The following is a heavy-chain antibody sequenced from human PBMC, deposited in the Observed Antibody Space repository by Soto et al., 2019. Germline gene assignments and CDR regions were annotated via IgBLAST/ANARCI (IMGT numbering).Heavy chain of an antibody. V-gene: IGHV1-18*04. CDR2: ISPYNGNT. Sequence: QVQLVQSGAEVKRPGASLKVSCKASGYTFTTYGFNWVRQAPGQGLEWMGWISPYNGNTNYAQNFQGRVTLTTDTSASTAYMELRSLTSDDTAVYYGARTPRAQIIVLEAATRFDYWGQRTLGTVSS. CDR1: GYTFTTYG. D-gene: IGHD2-15*01. CDR3: ARTPRAQIIVLEAATRFDY. J-gene: IGHJ4*02.